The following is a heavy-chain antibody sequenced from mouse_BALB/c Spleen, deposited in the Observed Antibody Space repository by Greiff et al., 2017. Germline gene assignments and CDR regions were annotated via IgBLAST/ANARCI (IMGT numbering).Heavy chain of an antibody. CDR2: IYPGDGDT. V-gene: IGHV1-80*01. CDR1: GYAFSSYW. D-gene: IGHD2-1*01. CDR3: ARWVGNYGFDY. Sequence: VQLQQSGAELVRPGSSVKISCKASGYAFSSYWMNWVKQRPGQGLEWIGQIYPGDGDTNYNGKFKGKATLTADKSSSTAYMQLSSLTSEDSAVYFCARWVGNYGFDYWGQGTTLTVSS. J-gene: IGHJ2*01.